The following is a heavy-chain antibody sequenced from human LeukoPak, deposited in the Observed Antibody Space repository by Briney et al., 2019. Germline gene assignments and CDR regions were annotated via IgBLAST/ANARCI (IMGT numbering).Heavy chain of an antibody. CDR3: SRERLGLDY. J-gene: IGHJ4*02. Sequence: SQTLSLTCAISGDSVSSNSAAWNWIKQSPSRGPEWLGRTYYRSKWYTEYAVSVNSRITINLDTTNNHFSLQLNSVTPEDTAVYYCSRERLGLDYWGQGTLVTVSS. CDR2: TYYRSKWYT. V-gene: IGHV6-1*01. D-gene: IGHD3-9*01. CDR1: GDSVSSNSAA.